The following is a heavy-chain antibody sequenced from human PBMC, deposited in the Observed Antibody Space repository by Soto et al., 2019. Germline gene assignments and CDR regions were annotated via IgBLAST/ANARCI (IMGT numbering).Heavy chain of an antibody. V-gene: IGHV3-33*01. CDR1: GFTFSSYG. D-gene: IGHD6-25*01. Sequence: GGSLRLSCAASGFTFSSYGMHWVRQAPGKGLEWVAVIWYDGSSKYYADSVKGRFTISRDNSKNTLYLQMNSLRAEDTAVYYCARVFFPIAATDYYFDYWGQGTLVTVSS. J-gene: IGHJ4*02. CDR2: IWYDGSSK. CDR3: ARVFFPIAATDYYFDY.